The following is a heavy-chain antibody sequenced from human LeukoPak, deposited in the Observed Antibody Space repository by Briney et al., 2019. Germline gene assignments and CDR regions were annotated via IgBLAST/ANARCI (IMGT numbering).Heavy chain of an antibody. J-gene: IGHJ4*02. CDR1: GYTFTSYY. Sequence: ASVKVSCKASGYTFTSYYMHWVRQAPGQGLQWMGIINPSGGSTTYAQEFHGRVTMTRYTSTSTVYMELSSLRSEDTAVYYCARAPERGNYFDYWGQGTLVTVSS. D-gene: IGHD3-16*01. CDR2: INPSGGST. CDR3: ARAPERGNYFDY. V-gene: IGHV1-46*01.